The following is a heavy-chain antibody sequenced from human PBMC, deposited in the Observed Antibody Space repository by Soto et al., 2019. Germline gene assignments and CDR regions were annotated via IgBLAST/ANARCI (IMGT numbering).Heavy chain of an antibody. J-gene: IGHJ4*02. CDR2: ISYDGSNK. V-gene: IGHV3-30*18. Sequence: ESGGGVVQTGRSLRLSCAASGFTFSSYGMHWVRQAPGKGLEWVAVISYDGSNKYYADSVKGRFTISRDNSKNTLYLQMNSLRAEDTAVYYCAKSLGFEYSTKDFDYWGQGTLVTVSS. CDR3: AKSLGFEYSTKDFDY. CDR1: GFTFSSYG. D-gene: IGHD6-6*01.